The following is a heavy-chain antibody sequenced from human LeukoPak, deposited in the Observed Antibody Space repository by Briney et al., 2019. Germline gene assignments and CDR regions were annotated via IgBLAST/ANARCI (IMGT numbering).Heavy chain of an antibody. J-gene: IGHJ4*02. CDR2: INAGNGNT. CDR3: QRPSYDILTGYYTLDY. V-gene: IGHV1-3*01. CDR1: GYTSTSYA. Sequence: ASVKVSCKASGYTSTSYAMHWVRQAPGQRLEWMGWINAGNGNTKYSQKFQGRVTITRDTSASTAYMELSSLRSEDTVVFFWQRPSYDILTGYYTLDYWGQGTLVTVSS. D-gene: IGHD3-9*01.